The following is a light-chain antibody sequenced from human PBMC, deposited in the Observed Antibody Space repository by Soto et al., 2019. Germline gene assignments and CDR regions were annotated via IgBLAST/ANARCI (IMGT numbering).Light chain of an antibody. CDR3: QVWDSSTARV. V-gene: IGLV3-9*01. J-gene: IGLJ3*02. CDR1: NIGSKT. CDR2: RDS. Sequence: YELTQPLSVSVALGQTATITCGGNNIGSKTVHWYQQKPGQAPVLVIYRDSNRPSGIPERFSGSNSGNTATLTISRAQAGDEADYYCQVWDSSTARVFGGGTKLTVL.